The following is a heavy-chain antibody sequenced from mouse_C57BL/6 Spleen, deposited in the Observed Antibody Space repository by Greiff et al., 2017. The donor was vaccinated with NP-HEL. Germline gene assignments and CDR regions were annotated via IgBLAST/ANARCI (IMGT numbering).Heavy chain of an antibody. Sequence: EVQLQQSGPELVKPGASVKISCKASGYTFTDYYMNWVKQSHGKSLEWIGDINPNNGGTSYNQKFKGKATLTVDKSSSTAYMELRSLTSEDSAVYYCASPDYYGSSYGYFDVWGTRTTVTVSS. CDR3: ASPDYYGSSYGYFDV. CDR2: INPNNGGT. J-gene: IGHJ1*03. CDR1: GYTFTDYY. V-gene: IGHV1-26*01. D-gene: IGHD1-1*01.